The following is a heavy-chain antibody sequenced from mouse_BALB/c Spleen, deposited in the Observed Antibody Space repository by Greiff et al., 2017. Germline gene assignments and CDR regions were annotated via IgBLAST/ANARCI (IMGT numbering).Heavy chain of an antibody. V-gene: IGHV14-3*02. CDR2: IDPANGNT. CDR1: GFNIKDTY. D-gene: IGHD2-3*01. Sequence: EVQGVESGAELVKPGASVKLSCTASGFNIKDTYMHWVKQRPEQGLEWIGRIDPANGNTKYDPKFQGKATITADTSSNTAYLQLSSLTSEDTAVYYCASGLLHLDYWGQGTTLTVSS. J-gene: IGHJ2*01. CDR3: ASGLLHLDY.